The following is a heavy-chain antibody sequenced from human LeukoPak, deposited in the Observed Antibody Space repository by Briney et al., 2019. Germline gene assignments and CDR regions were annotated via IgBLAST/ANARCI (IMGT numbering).Heavy chain of an antibody. Sequence: GGSLRLSCAASGFTFDDYGMSWVRQAPGKGLEWVSGINWNGGNTGYADSVKGRFTISRDNVKNSLYLQMNSLRAEDTALYYCARAPGVRYYYYMDVWGKGTTVTVSS. J-gene: IGHJ6*03. D-gene: IGHD2-8*01. CDR2: INWNGGNT. CDR3: ARAPGVRYYYYMDV. CDR1: GFTFDDYG. V-gene: IGHV3-20*04.